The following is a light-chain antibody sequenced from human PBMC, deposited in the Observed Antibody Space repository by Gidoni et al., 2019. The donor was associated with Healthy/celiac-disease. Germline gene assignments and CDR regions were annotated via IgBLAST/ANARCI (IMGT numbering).Light chain of an antibody. V-gene: IGLV2-23*01. J-gene: IGLJ2*01. CDR2: EGS. CDR3: CSYAGSSPV. CDR1: SSDVGSYNH. Sequence: QSALTQPASESRSPGQSITISCTGTSSDVGSYNHASWYQQHPGKAPKLMLYEGSQRPSGVSNRFSGSKSGNTASLTISGLQAEDEADYYCCSYAGSSPVFGGGTKLTVL.